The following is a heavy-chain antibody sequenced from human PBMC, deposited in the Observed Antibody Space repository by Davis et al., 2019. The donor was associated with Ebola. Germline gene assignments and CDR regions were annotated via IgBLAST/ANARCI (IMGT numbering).Heavy chain of an antibody. J-gene: IGHJ4*02. CDR1: GYSFTSYW. CDR3: ARRGYSGLYHGFDV. CDR2: IYPGDSDV. V-gene: IGHV5-51*01. Sequence: GESLKISCKGSGYSFTSYWIGWVRQMPGKGLEWMGIIYPGDSDVRYSPSFQGHVTISVDKSISAAHLQWSSLKASDTAIYYCARRGYSGLYHGFDVWGQGTLVTVSS. D-gene: IGHD1-26*01.